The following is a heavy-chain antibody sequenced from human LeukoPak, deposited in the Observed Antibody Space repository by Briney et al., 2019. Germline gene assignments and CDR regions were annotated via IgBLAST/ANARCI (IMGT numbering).Heavy chain of an antibody. CDR3: AQRQGPMSGTYDYSDP. V-gene: IGHV4-4*09. D-gene: IGHD1-26*01. Sequence: PSETLSLTCTVSGGSISGYYWTWIRQPPGQGLEWIAYIHSNGYTNYNPSLRSRVTISVDPSKNQFSLTVTPVTAADTAIYYCAQRQGPMSGTYDYSDPWGQGALVTVSS. CDR2: IHSNGYT. CDR1: GGSISGYY. J-gene: IGHJ5*02.